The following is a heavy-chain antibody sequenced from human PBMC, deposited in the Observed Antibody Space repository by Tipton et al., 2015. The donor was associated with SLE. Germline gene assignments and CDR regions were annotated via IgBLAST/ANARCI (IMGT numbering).Heavy chain of an antibody. V-gene: IGHV4-59*12. J-gene: IGHJ6*02. CDR1: GGSISTYY. Sequence: TLSLTCTVSGGSISTYYWSWIRQPPGKGLEWIGYIFYSGSTSYNPTLKSRVTMSVDTTMNQFSLRLSSVTAADTAVYYCASGRCSSTSCYVAPYGLDVWGQGTTVTVSS. CDR2: IFYSGST. CDR3: ASGRCSSTSCYVAPYGLDV. D-gene: IGHD2-2*01.